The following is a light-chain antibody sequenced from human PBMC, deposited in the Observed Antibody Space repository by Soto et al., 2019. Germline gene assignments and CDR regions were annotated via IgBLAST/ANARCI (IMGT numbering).Light chain of an antibody. CDR2: WAS. Sequence: DIVMTQSPDSLAVSLGERATINCKSSQSVYYRSNKKNYLCWYQQKPGQPPKLLISWASTRESGVPDRFSGSGSGTDFTLTISSRQAEDVAVYYCQQYYGSPYTFGQGTKLEI. CDR3: QQYYGSPYT. V-gene: IGKV4-1*01. CDR1: QSVYYRSNKKNY. J-gene: IGKJ2*01.